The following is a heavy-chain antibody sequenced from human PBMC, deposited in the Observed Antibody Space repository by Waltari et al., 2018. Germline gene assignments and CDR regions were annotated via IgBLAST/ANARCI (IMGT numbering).Heavy chain of an antibody. V-gene: IGHV4-4*02. Sequence: QLQLQELGPGLVKPSGTLSLICAVSGYSMSPSDYWRWVRQPPGKGLEWIGQVRGDGKTNYNPSFASRVTMSLDTSTYHFALKLTSATAADTALYYCARDRGRGLYLDTWGQGTLVTVSP. CDR2: VRGDGKT. J-gene: IGHJ4*02. CDR1: GYSMSPSDY. D-gene: IGHD1-1*01. CDR3: ARDRGRGLYLDT.